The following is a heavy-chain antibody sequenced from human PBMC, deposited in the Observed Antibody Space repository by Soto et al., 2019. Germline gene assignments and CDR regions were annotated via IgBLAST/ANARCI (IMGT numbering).Heavy chain of an antibody. CDR1: GYTFTSYY. CDR3: ARGKGGYSGTYYYYYYGMDV. Sequence: QVQLVQSGAEVKKPGASVKVSCKASGYTFTSYYMHWVRLAPGQGIEWMGIINPSGGSTSYAQKFQGRVTMTRDTSTSTVDMELSSLRSEDTAVYYCARGKGGYSGTYYYYYYGMDVWGQGTTVTVSS. D-gene: IGHD5-18*01. V-gene: IGHV1-46*01. CDR2: INPSGGST. J-gene: IGHJ6*02.